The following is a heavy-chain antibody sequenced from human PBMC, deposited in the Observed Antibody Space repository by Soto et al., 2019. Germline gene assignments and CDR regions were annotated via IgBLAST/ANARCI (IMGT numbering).Heavy chain of an antibody. CDR3: TRFIMVGGWFDPNYYHGMDV. D-gene: IGHD6-19*01. J-gene: IGHJ6*02. CDR1: GYTFSNYG. CDR2: ISGYNGNT. Sequence: QVQLVQSGAEVKKPGASVTVSCKTSGYTFSNYGINWVRQAPGQGLEWMGWISGYNGNTNYAQTVQGRVTMTTDTSTGTVCMEPRSLKSDDTAICYCTRFIMVGGWFDPNYYHGMDVWGQGTTVTVSS. V-gene: IGHV1-18*01.